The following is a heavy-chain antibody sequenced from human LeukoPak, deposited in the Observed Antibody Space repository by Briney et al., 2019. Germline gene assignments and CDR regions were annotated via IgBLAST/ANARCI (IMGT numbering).Heavy chain of an antibody. D-gene: IGHD5-12*01. Sequence: GASVKVSCKASGYTFTSYGISWVRQAPGQGLEWMGWISAYNGNTNYAQKLQGRVTMTTDTSTSTAYMELRSLRSDDTAVYYCARDSASGYSRGWGTNDYWGQGTLVTVSS. CDR2: ISAYNGNT. J-gene: IGHJ4*02. CDR3: ARDSASGYSRGWGTNDY. V-gene: IGHV1-18*04. CDR1: GYTFTSYG.